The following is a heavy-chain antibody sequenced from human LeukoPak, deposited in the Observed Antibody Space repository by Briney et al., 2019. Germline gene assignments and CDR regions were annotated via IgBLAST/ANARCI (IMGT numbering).Heavy chain of an antibody. CDR3: ANMAVAGTGDY. V-gene: IGHV3-23*01. CDR2: ISGSSAST. Sequence: PGGSLRLSCAAFGFIFSKYDMSWVRQAPGKGLEWVSTISGSSASTSYADSVKGRFTISRDNSKNTLYLQMNSLGAEDTAVYYCANMAVAGTGDYWGQGTLVTVSS. CDR1: GFIFSKYD. D-gene: IGHD6-19*01. J-gene: IGHJ4*02.